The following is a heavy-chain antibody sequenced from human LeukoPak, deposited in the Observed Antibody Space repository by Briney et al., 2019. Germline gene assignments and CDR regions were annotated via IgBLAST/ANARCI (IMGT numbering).Heavy chain of an antibody. Sequence: PGGSLRLSCAASGFTFSNHAMNWVRQAPGKGLEWVSVISGSGESTLYADSVKGRITISRDNSKNTLYLQMNSLRAEDTAVYYCAKAIYASGSPYTSIDYWGQEPLATVSS. V-gene: IGHV3-23*01. CDR1: GFTFSNHA. J-gene: IGHJ4*02. CDR3: AKAIYASGSPYTSIDY. CDR2: ISGSGEST. D-gene: IGHD3-10*01.